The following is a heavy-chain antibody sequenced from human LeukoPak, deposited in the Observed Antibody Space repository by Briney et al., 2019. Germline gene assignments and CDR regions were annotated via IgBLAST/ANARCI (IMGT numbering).Heavy chain of an antibody. CDR1: GFTFSSYS. D-gene: IGHD1-26*01. V-gene: IGHV3-48*01. CDR2: ISSSSSTI. CDR3: EPFRYSGSYGYFDY. J-gene: IGHJ4*02. Sequence: GGSLRLSCAASGFTFSSYSMNWVRQAPGKGLEWVSYISSSSSTIYYADSVKGRFTISRDNAKNSLYLQMNSLRAEDTAVYYCEPFRYSGSYGYFDYWGQGTLVTVSS.